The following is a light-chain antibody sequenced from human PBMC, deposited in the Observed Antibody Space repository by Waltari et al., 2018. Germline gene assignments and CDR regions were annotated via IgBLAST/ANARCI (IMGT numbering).Light chain of an antibody. CDR1: NIESKS. CDR3: QVWDANTDPGV. V-gene: IGLV3-21*01. J-gene: IGLJ1*01. Sequence: SYVLTQPPSVSVAPGETARITCGGNNIESKSVHWYRQRPGQAPVVVISYDNDRAAGFPEAFSGSNSGNTATLTISRVEAGDEADYYCQVWDANTDPGVFGTGTEVTVL. CDR2: YDN.